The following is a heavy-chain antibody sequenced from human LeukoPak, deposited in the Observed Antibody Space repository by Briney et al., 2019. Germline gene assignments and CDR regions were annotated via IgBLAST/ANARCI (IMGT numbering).Heavy chain of an antibody. Sequence: PGRSLRLSCAASGFTFDDYAMHWVRQAPGKGLEWVSGISWNSGSIGYAVSVKGRFTISRDNAKNSLYLQMNSLRAEDTALYYCAKGVNDYYDSSGADYWGQGTLVTVSS. CDR1: GFTFDDYA. J-gene: IGHJ4*02. CDR3: AKGVNDYYDSSGADY. CDR2: ISWNSGSI. D-gene: IGHD3-22*01. V-gene: IGHV3-9*01.